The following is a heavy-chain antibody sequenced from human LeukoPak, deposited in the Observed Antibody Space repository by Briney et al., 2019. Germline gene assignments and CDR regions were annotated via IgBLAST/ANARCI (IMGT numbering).Heavy chain of an antibody. CDR3: ARSPQSIQLLWGIDY. CDR1: GGGSMSSYY. CDR2: ISASGST. J-gene: IGHJ4*02. D-gene: IGHD2-2*01. V-gene: IGHV4-4*07. Sequence: SETLSLTCTVSGGGSMSSYYWNWIRQPAGEGLEWIGRISASGSTTSNPSLKSRLTMSIDTSKNQFSLKLSSVTAADTAVYYCARSPQSIQLLWGIDYWGQGTLVTVSS.